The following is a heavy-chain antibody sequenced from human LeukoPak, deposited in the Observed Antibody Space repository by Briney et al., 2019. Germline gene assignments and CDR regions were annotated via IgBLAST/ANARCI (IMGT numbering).Heavy chain of an antibody. Sequence: PGGSLRLSCGASGFSFSSNWMSWVRQAPGRGLEWVANIKQDGSEKHYVDSVKGRFTISRDNGKNSLYLQMSSLRAEDTAVYYCAREKGIMVREMALDIWGQGTMVTVSS. J-gene: IGHJ3*02. CDR2: IKQDGSEK. CDR1: GFSFSSNW. V-gene: IGHV3-7*03. D-gene: IGHD3-10*01. CDR3: AREKGIMVREMALDI.